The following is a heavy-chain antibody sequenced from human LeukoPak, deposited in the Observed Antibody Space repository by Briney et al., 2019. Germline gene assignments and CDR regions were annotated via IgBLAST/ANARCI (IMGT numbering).Heavy chain of an antibody. CDR1: GFTFSSYW. CDR2: IKQDGSET. D-gene: IGHD1-26*01. J-gene: IGHJ4*02. CDR3: ARDKIVGATIIDY. Sequence: GGSLRLSCAASGFTFSSYWMTWVRQAPGKGLEWVANIKQDGSETYYVDSVKGRFTISRDNAKNSLYLQMNSLRAEDTAVYYCARDKIVGATIIDYWGQGTLVTVSS. V-gene: IGHV3-7*01.